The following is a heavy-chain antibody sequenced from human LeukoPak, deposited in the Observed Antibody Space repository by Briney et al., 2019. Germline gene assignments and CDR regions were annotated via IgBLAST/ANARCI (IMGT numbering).Heavy chain of an antibody. V-gene: IGHV5-51*01. CDR2: IYPGDSDT. CDR3: ARLFRIAAAGTLGAFDI. J-gene: IGHJ3*02. CDR1: GYSFTSYW. D-gene: IGHD6-13*01. Sequence: GESLKISCKGSGYSFTSYWIGWVRQMPGKGLEWMGIIYPGDSDTRYSPSFQGQVTISADKSISTAYLQWSSLKASDTAMYYCARLFRIAAAGTLGAFDIWGQGTMVTVSS.